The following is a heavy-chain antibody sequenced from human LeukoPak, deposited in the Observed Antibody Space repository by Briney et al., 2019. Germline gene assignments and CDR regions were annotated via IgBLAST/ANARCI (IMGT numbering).Heavy chain of an antibody. CDR3: ARASRGHDY. CDR2: INHSGST. Sequence: PSETLSLTCGVYGGSLSDYYWSWIRQPPGKGLEWIGEINHSGSTNYNPSLKSRVTISVDTSKNQFSLKLTSVTAADTAVYYCARASRGHDYWGQGTLVTVSS. J-gene: IGHJ4*02. D-gene: IGHD3-10*01. CDR1: GGSLSDYY. V-gene: IGHV4-34*01.